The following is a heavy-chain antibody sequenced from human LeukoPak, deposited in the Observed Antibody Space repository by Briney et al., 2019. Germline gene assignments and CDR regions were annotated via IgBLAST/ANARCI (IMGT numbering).Heavy chain of an antibody. D-gene: IGHD2-15*01. CDR3: AKSGIVVVVAATPTGFDY. CDR2: ISGIGGST. Sequence: GGSLRLSGAASGFTFSSYAMSWVGQAPGEGLEWFSAISGIGGSTYSADSVKGRFTISRDNSKNTLYLQMNSLRAEDTAVYYCAKSGIVVVVAATPTGFDYWGQGTLVTVSS. J-gene: IGHJ4*02. V-gene: IGHV3-23*01. CDR1: GFTFSSYA.